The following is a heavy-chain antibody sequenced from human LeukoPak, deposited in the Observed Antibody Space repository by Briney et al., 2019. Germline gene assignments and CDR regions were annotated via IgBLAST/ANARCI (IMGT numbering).Heavy chain of an antibody. CDR3: AKGEDGYSSGWSDY. V-gene: IGHV3-23*01. J-gene: IGHJ4*02. Sequence: GGSPRLSCAASGFTFSNYAMSWVRQAPGKGLEWVSTISGSGSSTYYADSVKGRFTVSRDNSKNTVYLQTSSLRAEDTAIYYCAKGEDGYSSGWSDYWGQGTLVTVSS. D-gene: IGHD6-19*01. CDR2: ISGSGSST. CDR1: GFTFSNYA.